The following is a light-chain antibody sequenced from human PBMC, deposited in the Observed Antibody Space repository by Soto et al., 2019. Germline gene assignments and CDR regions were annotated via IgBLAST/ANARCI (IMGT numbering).Light chain of an antibody. CDR2: EGS. Sequence: QSALTQPASVSGSPGQSITISCTGTSSDVGSYNLVSWYQQHPGKAPKLMVYEGSKRPSGVSNRFSGSKSGNTASLTISGLQAEDEADYYCCSFADFTYVFGTGTKVTVL. V-gene: IGLV2-23*01. CDR3: CSFADFTYV. CDR1: SSDVGSYNL. J-gene: IGLJ1*01.